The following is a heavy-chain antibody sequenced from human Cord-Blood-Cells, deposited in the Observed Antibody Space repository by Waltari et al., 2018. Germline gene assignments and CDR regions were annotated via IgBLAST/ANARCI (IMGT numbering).Heavy chain of an antibody. Sequence: QVQLQQWGAGLLKPSETLSLTCAVYGGSSSGYYWSWIRQPPGKGLEWIGEINHSGSTNYNPSLKSRVTISVDTSKNQFSLKLSSVTAADTAVYYCARAHCSGGSCYSYYFDYWGQGTLVTVSS. V-gene: IGHV4-34*01. J-gene: IGHJ4*02. CDR2: INHSGST. CDR3: ARAHCSGGSCYSYYFDY. D-gene: IGHD2-15*01. CDR1: GGSSSGYY.